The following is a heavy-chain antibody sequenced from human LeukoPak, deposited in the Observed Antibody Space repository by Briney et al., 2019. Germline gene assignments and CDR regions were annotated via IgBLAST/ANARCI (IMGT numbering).Heavy chain of an antibody. CDR2: IYPGDSDT. V-gene: IGHV5-51*01. CDR1: GYSFTSYW. Sequence: GESLKISCKGSGYSFTSYWIGWVRQMPGKGLEWMGIIYPGDSDTRYNPSFQDQVTISADKSMNTAYMQWSSLKASDTAMYYCARHTLPRHTAMAWDAFDIWGQGTMVTVSS. D-gene: IGHD5-18*01. J-gene: IGHJ3*02. CDR3: ARHTLPRHTAMAWDAFDI.